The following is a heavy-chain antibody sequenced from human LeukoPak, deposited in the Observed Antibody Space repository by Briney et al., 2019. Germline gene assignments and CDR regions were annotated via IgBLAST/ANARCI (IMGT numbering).Heavy chain of an antibody. Sequence: NSGGSLRLSCAASGFTFSTYGMNWIRQSPGKGLEWIGEINYTGSTNYNPSLKSRVTISVDTSKNQFSLKLSSLTAADTAMYYCVRGIPRFDSWGRGTMVTVSS. D-gene: IGHD2-21*01. J-gene: IGHJ3*01. V-gene: IGHV4-34*01. CDR1: GFTFSTYG. CDR2: INYTGST. CDR3: VRGIPRFDS.